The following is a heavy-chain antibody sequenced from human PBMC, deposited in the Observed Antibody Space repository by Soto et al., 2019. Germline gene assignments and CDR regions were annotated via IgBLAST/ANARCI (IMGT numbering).Heavy chain of an antibody. CDR2: VSGGGGSTNYA. CDR3: AKVIAAAGTGF. CDR1: GFTVSSYA. D-gene: IGHD6-13*01. V-gene: IGHV3-23*01. Sequence: EVQLLESGGALVQPGGSLRLSCAVSGFTVSSYAMSWVRQAPGKGLEWVSLVSGGGGSTNYAYYANSVKGRFTISRDNSKNTLYLQMNGLRAEDTAVYYCAKVIAAAGTGFWGQGTLVTVSS. J-gene: IGHJ4*02.